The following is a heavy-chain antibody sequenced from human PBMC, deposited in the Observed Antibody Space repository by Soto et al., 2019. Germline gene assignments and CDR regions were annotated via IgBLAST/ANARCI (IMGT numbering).Heavy chain of an antibody. CDR3: AKDLRAYYYDSSGYSDGYDAFDI. V-gene: IGHV3-23*01. J-gene: IGHJ3*02. CDR2: ISGSGGST. D-gene: IGHD3-22*01. Sequence: PGGSLRLSCAASGFTFSSYAMSWVRQAPGKGLEWVSAISGSGGSTYYADSVKGRFTISRDNSKNTLYLQMNSLRAEDTAVYYCAKDLRAYYYDSSGYSDGYDAFDIWGQGTMVTVSS. CDR1: GFTFSSYA.